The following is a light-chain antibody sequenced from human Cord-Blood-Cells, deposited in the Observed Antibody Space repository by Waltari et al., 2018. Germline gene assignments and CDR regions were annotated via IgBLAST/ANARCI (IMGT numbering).Light chain of an antibody. CDR1: QSVSSSY. V-gene: IGKV3-20*01. J-gene: IGKJ2*03. CDR3: QQYGSSPYS. CDR2: GAS. Sequence: EIVFTQSPDTLSLSPGERATLSCRASQSVSSSYLAWYQQKPGQAPRLLIYGASRRATGIPDRFSGSGSGTDFTLTISRLEPEDFAVYYCQQYGSSPYSFGQGTKLEIK.